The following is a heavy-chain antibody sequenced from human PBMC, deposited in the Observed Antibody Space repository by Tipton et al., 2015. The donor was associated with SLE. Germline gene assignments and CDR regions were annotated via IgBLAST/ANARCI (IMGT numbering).Heavy chain of an antibody. CDR3: ARDQGYCSSTSCYRGFDY. Sequence: TLSLTCTVSGGSISSSSYYWGWIRQPPGKGLEWIGSIYYSGSTYYNPSLKSRVTTSVDTSKNQFSLKLSSVTAADTAVYYCARDQGYCSSTSCYRGFDYWGQGTLVTVSS. V-gene: IGHV4-39*07. J-gene: IGHJ4*02. CDR2: IYYSGST. CDR1: GGSISSSSYY. D-gene: IGHD2-2*01.